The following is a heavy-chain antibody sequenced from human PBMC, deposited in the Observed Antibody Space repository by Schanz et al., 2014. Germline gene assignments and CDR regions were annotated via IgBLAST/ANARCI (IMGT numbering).Heavy chain of an antibody. V-gene: IGHV3-74*02. CDR1: GFTFSSYW. CDR2: IKSDGSST. CDR3: AKGRFGELSAFDI. Sequence: EVQLLESGGGLVQPGGSLRLSCAASGFTFSSYWMHWVRQVPGKGLVWVSRIKSDGSSTSYADSVKGRFTISRDNSKSTLYLQMSSLRAEDTAVYYCAKGRFGELSAFDIWGQGTMVTVSS. D-gene: IGHD3-10*01. J-gene: IGHJ3*02.